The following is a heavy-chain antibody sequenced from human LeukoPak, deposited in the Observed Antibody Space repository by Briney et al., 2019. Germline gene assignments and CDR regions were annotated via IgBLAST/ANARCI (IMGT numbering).Heavy chain of an antibody. Sequence: PSETLSLTCTVSGGSISSYYWSWIRQPPGKGLEWIGYIYYSGSTNYNPSLKSRVTISVDTSKNQFSLKLSSVTAADTAVYYCARKNRGYSYGATFDYWGQGTLVTVSS. D-gene: IGHD5-18*01. CDR2: IYYSGST. V-gene: IGHV4-59*12. CDR1: GGSISSYY. CDR3: ARKNRGYSYGATFDY. J-gene: IGHJ4*02.